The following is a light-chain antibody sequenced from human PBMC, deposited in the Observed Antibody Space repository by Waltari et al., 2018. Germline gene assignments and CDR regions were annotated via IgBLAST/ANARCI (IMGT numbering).Light chain of an antibody. Sequence: DIVMTQSPDSLAVSLGERATINCKSSRSLLYSSINKNYLAWYQQKPGQPPKLLFSWASTRESGVPDRFSGSGSGTDFTLTISSLQATDVAVYYCQQYYSTPLTFGGGTKVEIK. CDR2: WAS. CDR3: QQYYSTPLT. CDR1: RSLLYSSINKNY. J-gene: IGKJ4*01. V-gene: IGKV4-1*01.